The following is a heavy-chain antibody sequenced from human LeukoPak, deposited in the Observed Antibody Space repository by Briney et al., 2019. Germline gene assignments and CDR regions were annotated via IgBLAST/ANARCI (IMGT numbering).Heavy chain of an antibody. CDR1: GFTFSDYG. J-gene: IGHJ4*02. Sequence: HPGSSLRLSCVASGFTFSDYGMHWVRHAPGKGLEWVAIIWFDGSNIHYADSGKGRFTISRDNSKNTLFLQMNSLRAEDTAVYYCAREHGDYSFDYWSQGSLVTV. CDR3: AREHGDYSFDY. CDR2: IWFDGSNI. V-gene: IGHV3-33*01. D-gene: IGHD4-17*01.